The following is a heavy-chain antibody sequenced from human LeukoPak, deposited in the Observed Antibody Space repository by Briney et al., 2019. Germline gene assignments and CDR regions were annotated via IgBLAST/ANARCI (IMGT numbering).Heavy chain of an antibody. CDR3: ARDSYGMDV. J-gene: IGHJ6*02. V-gene: IGHV3-9*01. CDR2: ISWNSGSI. CDR1: GFTFDDYA. Sequence: GGSLRLSCAASGFTFDDYAMHWVRQAPGKGLEWVSGISWNSGSIGYADSVKGRFTISRDNSKNTLDLQMNSLRAEDTSVYYCARDSYGMDVWGQGATVTVSS.